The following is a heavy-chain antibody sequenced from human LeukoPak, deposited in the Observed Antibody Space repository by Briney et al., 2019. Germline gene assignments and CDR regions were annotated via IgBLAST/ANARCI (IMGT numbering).Heavy chain of an antibody. CDR3: ATNSYGYVYYYYYMDV. CDR1: GYTFTSYY. J-gene: IGHJ6*03. Sequence: GASVKVSCKASGYTFTSYYMHWVRQAPGQGLEWMGIINPSGGSTSYAQKFQGRVTMTRDMSTSTVYMELSSLRSEDTAVYYCATNSYGYVYYYYYMDVWGKGTTVTVSS. V-gene: IGHV1-46*01. D-gene: IGHD5-18*01. CDR2: INPSGGST.